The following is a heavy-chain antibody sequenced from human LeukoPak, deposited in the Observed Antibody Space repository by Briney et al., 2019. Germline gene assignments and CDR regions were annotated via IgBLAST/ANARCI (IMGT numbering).Heavy chain of an antibody. CDR1: VGSISSNY. CDR3: ARDQICSRTSCYQGASYYYYMDV. CDR2: IYYSGST. J-gene: IGHJ6*03. D-gene: IGHD2-2*01. V-gene: IGHV4-59*01. Sequence: PSETLSLTCTVSVGSISSNYWNWIRQPPGKGLEWIGYIYYSGSTNYNPSLKSRVTISVDTSKNQFSLKLSSVTAADTAVYYCARDQICSRTSCYQGASYYYYMDVWGKGTTVTVSS.